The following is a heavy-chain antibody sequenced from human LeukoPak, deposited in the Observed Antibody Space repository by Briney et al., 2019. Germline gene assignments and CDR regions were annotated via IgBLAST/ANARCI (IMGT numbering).Heavy chain of an antibody. CDR1: GYTLTELS. Sequence: GASVKVSRKVSGYTLTELSMHWVRQAPGKGLEWMGGFDPEDGETIYAQKFQGRVTMTEDTSTDTAYMELSSLRSEDTAVYYCATSHLTGDAFDIWGQGTMVTASS. CDR2: FDPEDGET. D-gene: IGHD1-14*01. CDR3: ATSHLTGDAFDI. J-gene: IGHJ3*02. V-gene: IGHV1-24*01.